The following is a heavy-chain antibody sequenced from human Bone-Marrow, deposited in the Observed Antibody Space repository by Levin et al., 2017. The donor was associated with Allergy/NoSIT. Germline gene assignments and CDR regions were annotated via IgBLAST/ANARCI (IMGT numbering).Heavy chain of an antibody. V-gene: IGHV3-21*01. CDR3: ASWAMYHYDRSAFDYFYYAMDG. CDR2: ISAGGNYI. Sequence: GGSLRLSCAASGILFSSYDMNWVRQAPGKGLEWVSSISAGGNYIYYADSVKGRFTISRDNAKNSLFLQMNSLRAEDTAVYYCASWAMYHYDRSAFDYFYYAMDGWSQGTTVTVSS. J-gene: IGHJ6*02. D-gene: IGHD3-22*01. CDR1: GILFSSYD.